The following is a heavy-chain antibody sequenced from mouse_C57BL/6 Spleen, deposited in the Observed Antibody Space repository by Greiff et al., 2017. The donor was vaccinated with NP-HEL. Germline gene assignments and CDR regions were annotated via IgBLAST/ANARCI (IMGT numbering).Heavy chain of an antibody. CDR2: ISSGGSYT. D-gene: IGHD1-1*01. CDR1: GFTFSSYG. Sequence: EVQVVESGGELVKPGGSLKLSCAASGFTFSSYGMSWVRQTPDKRLEWVATISSGGSYTYYPDSVKGRFTISRDNAKNTLYLQMSSLKSEDTAMYYCARRSSSRRYFDVWGTGTTVTVSS. J-gene: IGHJ1*03. CDR3: ARRSSSRRYFDV. V-gene: IGHV5-6*01.